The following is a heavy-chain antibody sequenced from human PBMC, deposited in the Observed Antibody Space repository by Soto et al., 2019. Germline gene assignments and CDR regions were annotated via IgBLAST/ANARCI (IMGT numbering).Heavy chain of an antibody. V-gene: IGHV4-34*01. D-gene: IGHD6-19*01. CDR3: ARIDGSGWFFDY. J-gene: IGHJ4*02. CDR1: GGSFSCYY. CDR2: INHSGST. Sequence: LETLSLTCAVYGGSFSCYYLSWIRQPPGKGLEWIGEINHSGSTNYNPSLKSRVTISVDTSKNQFSLKLRSVTAADAAVYYCARIDGSGWFFDYWGQGTLVTVSS.